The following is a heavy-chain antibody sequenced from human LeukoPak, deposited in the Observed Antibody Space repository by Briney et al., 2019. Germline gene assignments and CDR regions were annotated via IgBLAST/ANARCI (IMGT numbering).Heavy chain of an antibody. J-gene: IGHJ4*02. Sequence: GGSLRLSCAASGFTFCNVWMSWVRQAPGKGLEWVANINQDGRGIYYVDSVKGRFSISRDNTNNLLYLQMNSLRAEDTAMYFCARDSFRSLDYWGQGTLVTVSS. CDR3: ARDSFRSLDY. V-gene: IGHV3-7*01. CDR2: INQDGRGI. CDR1: GFTFCNVW.